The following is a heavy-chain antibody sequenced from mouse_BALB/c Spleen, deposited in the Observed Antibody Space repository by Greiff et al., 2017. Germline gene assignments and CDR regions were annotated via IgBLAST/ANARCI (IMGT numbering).Heavy chain of an antibody. CDR1: GYIFTTYW. J-gene: IGHJ4*01. Sequence: QVPLKQSGAELVRPGASVKLSCKTSGYIFTTYWIHWVKQRSGQGLEWIARIYPGTGSTYYNEKFKGKAKLTAVTSTSTAYMELSSLTNEDSAVYYCTGYYAMDYWGQGTSVTVSS. CDR2: IYPGTGST. V-gene: IGHV1-76*01. CDR3: TGYYAMDY.